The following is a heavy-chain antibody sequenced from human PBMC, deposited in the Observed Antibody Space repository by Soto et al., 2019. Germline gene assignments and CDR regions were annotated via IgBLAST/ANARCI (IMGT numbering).Heavy chain of an antibody. Sequence: GASVKVSCKASGYTFTGYYMHWVRQAPGQGLEWMGWINPNSGGTNYAQKFQGRVTMTRDTSISTAYMELSRLRSDDTAVYYCARDVTASGYKAFDYWGQGTLVTVSS. CDR2: INPNSGGT. J-gene: IGHJ4*02. D-gene: IGHD5-12*01. CDR3: ARDVTASGYKAFDY. V-gene: IGHV1-2*02. CDR1: GYTFTGYY.